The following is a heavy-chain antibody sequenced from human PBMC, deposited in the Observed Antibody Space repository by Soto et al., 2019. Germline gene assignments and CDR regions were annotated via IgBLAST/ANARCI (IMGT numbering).Heavy chain of an antibody. CDR1: GFTFNNYA. V-gene: IGHV3-23*01. CDR3: AKLGSSAWSPHYYFDY. D-gene: IGHD3-10*01. Sequence: GGSLRLSCAASGFTFNNYAMGWVRQAPGKGLEWVSAITGSGSDTYYLDSVKGRFTISRDNSKNTPFLQVNSLRAEDTAIYYCAKLGSSAWSPHYYFDYWGQGTLVTVSS. J-gene: IGHJ4*02. CDR2: ITGSGSDT.